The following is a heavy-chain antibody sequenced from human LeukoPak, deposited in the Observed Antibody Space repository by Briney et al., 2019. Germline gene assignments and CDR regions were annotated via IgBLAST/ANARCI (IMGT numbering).Heavy chain of an antibody. V-gene: IGHV1-2*02. Sequence: ASVKVSCKASGYTFTGYYMHWVRQAPGQGLEWMGWINPNSGGTNYAQKFQGRVTMTRDTSISTAYMELSRLRSDDTAVYYCARDLSVIVGAIDYYYMDVWGKGTTVTVSS. D-gene: IGHD1-26*01. CDR1: GYTFTGYY. CDR2: INPNSGGT. J-gene: IGHJ6*03. CDR3: ARDLSVIVGAIDYYYMDV.